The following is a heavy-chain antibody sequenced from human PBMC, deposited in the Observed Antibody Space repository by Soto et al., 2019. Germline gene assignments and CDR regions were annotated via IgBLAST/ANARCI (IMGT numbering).Heavy chain of an antibody. J-gene: IGHJ4*02. CDR3: ARERTGDPTFFDY. CDR1: GGSVSSGDYY. V-gene: IGHV4-61*08. CDR2: VYYSGST. Sequence: SETLSLTCTVSGGSVSSGDYYWSWIRQPPGKGLQWIGYVYYSGSTDYNPSLKSRVTISVDTSKNQFSLKLTSATVADTAVYYCARERTGDPTFFDYWGQGTLVTVSS. D-gene: IGHD1-1*01.